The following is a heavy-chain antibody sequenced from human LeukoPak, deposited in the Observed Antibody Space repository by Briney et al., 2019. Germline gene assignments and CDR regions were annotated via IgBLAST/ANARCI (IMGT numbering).Heavy chain of an antibody. CDR2: INHSGST. D-gene: IGHD3-10*01. V-gene: IGHV4-34*01. CDR3: VLRGRGARPPYYMDV. Sequence: SETLSLTCAVYGGSFSGYYWSWIRQPPGKGLEWIGEINHSGSTNCNPSLKSRVTISVDTSKNQFSLKLSSVTAADTAVYYCVLRGRGARPPYYMDVWGKGTTVTVSS. CDR1: GGSFSGYY. J-gene: IGHJ6*03.